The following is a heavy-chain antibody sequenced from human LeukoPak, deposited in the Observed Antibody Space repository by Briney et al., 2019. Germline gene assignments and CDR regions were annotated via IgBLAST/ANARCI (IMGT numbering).Heavy chain of an antibody. CDR3: ARDGAVAGGFDY. D-gene: IGHD6-19*01. J-gene: IGHJ4*02. Sequence: ASVKGSCKASGYTFTRYYMHWVRQAPGQGLEWMGIINPSGGSTSYAQKFQGRVTMTRDTSTSTVYMELSSLRSEDTAVYYCARDGAVAGGFDYWGQGTLVTVSS. CDR2: INPSGGST. CDR1: GYTFTRYY. V-gene: IGHV1-46*01.